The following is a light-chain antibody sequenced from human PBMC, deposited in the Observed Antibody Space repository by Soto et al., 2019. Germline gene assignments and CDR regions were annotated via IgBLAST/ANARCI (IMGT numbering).Light chain of an antibody. V-gene: IGKV3-11*01. Sequence: EIVLTQSPATLSLSPGERAPLSCRASQNISVYLAWYRQKPGQAPRLLIYAASNRATGIPARFSGSGSGTDFTLTISSLEPEEFAVYYCQQRNNWPPGITLGQGTRLEIK. CDR1: QNISVY. CDR3: QQRNNWPPGIT. J-gene: IGKJ5*01. CDR2: AAS.